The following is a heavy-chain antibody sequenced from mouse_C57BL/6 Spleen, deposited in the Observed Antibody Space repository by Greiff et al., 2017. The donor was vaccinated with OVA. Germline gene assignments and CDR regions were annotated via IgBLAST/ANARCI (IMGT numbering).Heavy chain of an antibody. D-gene: IGHD4-1*01. CDR3: ARQGELGRDYAMDY. CDR2: ISSGGSYT. Sequence: EVQRVESGGDLVKPGGSLKLSCAASGFTFSSYGMSWVRQTPDKRLEWVATISSGGSYTYYPDSVKGRFTISRDNAKNTLYLQMSSLKSEDTAMYYCARQGELGRDYAMDYWGQGTSVTVSS. CDR1: GFTFSSYG. V-gene: IGHV5-6*01. J-gene: IGHJ4*01.